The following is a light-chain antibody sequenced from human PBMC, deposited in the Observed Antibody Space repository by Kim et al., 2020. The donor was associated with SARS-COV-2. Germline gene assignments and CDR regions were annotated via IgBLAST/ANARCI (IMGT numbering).Light chain of an antibody. CDR2: AAS. V-gene: IGKV3-20*01. CDR1: QTVISNY. CDR3: QQYGSPPRT. Sequence: SPGERATLSCRASQTVISNYLAWYQHKPGQAPRLLIYAASSRATGIPDRFRGSGSGTDFTLTISRLEPEDFAVYFCQQYGSPPRTFGQGTKVDIK. J-gene: IGKJ1*01.